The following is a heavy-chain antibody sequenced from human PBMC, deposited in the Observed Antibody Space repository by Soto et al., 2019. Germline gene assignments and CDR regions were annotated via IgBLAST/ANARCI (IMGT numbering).Heavy chain of an antibody. CDR1: GYTFTSYG. J-gene: IGHJ3*02. CDR3: ARDRMNPDAFDI. CDR2: ISAYNGNT. V-gene: IGHV1-18*01. Sequence: QVQLVQSGAELKKPGASVKVSCQASGYTFTSYGISWVRQAPGQGLEWMGWISAYNGNTNYAQKLQGRVTMTTDTSTSTAYMELMSLRSDDAAVYYCARDRMNPDAFDIWGQGRMVTVST.